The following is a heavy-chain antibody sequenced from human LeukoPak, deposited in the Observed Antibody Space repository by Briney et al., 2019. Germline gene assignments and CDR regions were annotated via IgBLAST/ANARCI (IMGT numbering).Heavy chain of an antibody. CDR1: GFTFSNYA. V-gene: IGHV3-23*01. J-gene: IGHJ3*02. CDR3: ARGVEGVVRPLGAFDI. Sequence: SGGSLRLSCAASGFTFSNYAMSWVRQAPGKGLEWVSAISGSGGSTFYADSVKGRFTISRDNSKNTLYLQMSSLRAEDTAVYYCARGVEGVVRPLGAFDIWGQGTMVTVSS. CDR2: ISGSGGST. D-gene: IGHD3-3*01.